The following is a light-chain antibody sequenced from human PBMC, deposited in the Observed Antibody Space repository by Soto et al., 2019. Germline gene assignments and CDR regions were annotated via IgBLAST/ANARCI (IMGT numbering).Light chain of an antibody. Sequence: NFMLTQPHSVSESPGKTVIISCTRSSGSIASNYVQWYQQRPGSSPTTVIYEDNQRPSGVPDRFSCSIDSSSNSASLTISGLETEDEADYSCQSYEATNQVFGGGTKLTVL. J-gene: IGLJ3*02. CDR3: QSYEATNQV. CDR1: SGSIASNY. CDR2: EDN. V-gene: IGLV6-57*01.